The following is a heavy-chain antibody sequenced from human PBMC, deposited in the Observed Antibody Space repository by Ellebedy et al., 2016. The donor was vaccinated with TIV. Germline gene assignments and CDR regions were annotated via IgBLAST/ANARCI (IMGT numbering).Heavy chain of an antibody. D-gene: IGHD1-7*01. CDR3: ATDGATGTSTLNY. Sequence: AASVKVFCKTSGYTFTSYGISWVRQAPGEGLEWMGWINVYNGHTNYIEKLQGRVTFTRDTSTSTAYMELRSLTSDDTAVYYCATDGATGTSTLNYWGQGTLVTVSS. J-gene: IGHJ4*02. CDR2: INVYNGHT. V-gene: IGHV1-18*01. CDR1: GYTFTSYG.